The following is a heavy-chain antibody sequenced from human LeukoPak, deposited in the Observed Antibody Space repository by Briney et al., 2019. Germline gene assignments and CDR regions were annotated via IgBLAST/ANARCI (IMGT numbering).Heavy chain of an antibody. D-gene: IGHD2-21*02. Sequence: ASVKVSCKASGYTFTGYYMHWVRQAPGQGLEWRGWINPNSGGTNYAQKFQGRVTMTRDTSISTAYMELSRLRSDDTAVYYCARGDCGGDCYSVAFDIWGQGTMVTVSS. CDR2: INPNSGGT. J-gene: IGHJ3*02. V-gene: IGHV1-2*02. CDR1: GYTFTGYY. CDR3: ARGDCGGDCYSVAFDI.